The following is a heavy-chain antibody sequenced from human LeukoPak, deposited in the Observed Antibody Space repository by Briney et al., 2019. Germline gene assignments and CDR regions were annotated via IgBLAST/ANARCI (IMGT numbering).Heavy chain of an antibody. CDR3: VRLNIYGFV. CDR2: ISSSGGTI. CDR1: GFTFSSYE. J-gene: IGHJ4*02. Sequence: PGGSLRLSCAASGFTFSSYEMNWVRHAPGKGLEWVSYISSSGGTIFYADSVKGRFTISRDNAKNSLYLQMNSLRAEDTAVYYCVRLNIYGFVWGQGTLVTVSS. V-gene: IGHV3-48*03. D-gene: IGHD5-18*01.